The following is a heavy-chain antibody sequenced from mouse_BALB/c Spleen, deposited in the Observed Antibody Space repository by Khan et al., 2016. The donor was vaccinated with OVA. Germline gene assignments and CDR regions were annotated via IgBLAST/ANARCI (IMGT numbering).Heavy chain of an antibody. Sequence: QIQLVQSGPELKKPGETVKISCKASGYTFTNYEMNWVKQAPGKGLKWMGWINTYTGEPTYADDFKGRFAFSLETSASTAYLQIDNLKNEDTATYFCARPPYFSYVLGSWGQGTSVTVSS. V-gene: IGHV9-3-1*01. CDR2: INTYTGEP. D-gene: IGHD2-10*01. CDR1: GYTFTNYE. CDR3: ARPPYFSYVLGS. J-gene: IGHJ4*01.